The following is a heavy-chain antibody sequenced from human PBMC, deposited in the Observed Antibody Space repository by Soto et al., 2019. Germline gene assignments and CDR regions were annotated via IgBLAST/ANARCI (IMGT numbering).Heavy chain of an antibody. CDR2: IYYSGST. Sequence: SETLSLTCTVSGGSISSGDYYWSWIRQPPGKGLEWIGYIYYSGSTYYNPSLKSRVTISVDTSKNQFSLKLSSVTAADTAVYYCASNYYDSSGYYRRNFDYWGQGTLVTVSS. D-gene: IGHD3-22*01. CDR3: ASNYYDSSGYYRRNFDY. J-gene: IGHJ4*02. V-gene: IGHV4-30-4*01. CDR1: GGSISSGDYY.